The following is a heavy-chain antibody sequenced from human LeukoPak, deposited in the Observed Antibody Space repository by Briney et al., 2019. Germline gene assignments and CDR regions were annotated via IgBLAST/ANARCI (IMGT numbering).Heavy chain of an antibody. Sequence: SSVKVSCKASGGTFSSYAISWVRQAPGQGLEWMGGIIPIFGTANYAQKFQGRVTITADESTSTAYMELSSLRSEDTAVYYCAETTVMGPNYYFDYWGQGTLVTVSS. CDR3: AETTVMGPNYYFDY. CDR1: GGTFSSYA. D-gene: IGHD4-11*01. CDR2: IIPIFGTA. V-gene: IGHV1-69*01. J-gene: IGHJ4*02.